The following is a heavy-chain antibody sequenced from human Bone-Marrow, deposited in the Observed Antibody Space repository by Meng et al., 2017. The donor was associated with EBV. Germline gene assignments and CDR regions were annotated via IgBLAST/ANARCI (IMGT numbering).Heavy chain of an antibody. CDR3: ARGYYDSSGSYDWFDP. J-gene: IGHJ5*02. D-gene: IGHD3-22*01. CDR2: INVGNDIT. CDR1: GYTFTNHA. Sequence: QVQLVQSGPELKKPGASVKGSCKASGYTFTNHAMHWVRQAPGQRFEWMGWINVGNDITKYSQKFQGRLTFTRDTSASTAYMELSSLRSEDTAIYYCARGYYDSSGSYDWFDPWGQGTLVTVSS. V-gene: IGHV1-3*01.